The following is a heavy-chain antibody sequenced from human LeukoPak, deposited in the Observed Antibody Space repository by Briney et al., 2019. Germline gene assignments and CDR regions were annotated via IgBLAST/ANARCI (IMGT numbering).Heavy chain of an antibody. V-gene: IGHV3-21*01. D-gene: IGHD6-13*01. CDR2: ISSSSSYI. CDR1: GFTFSSYS. Sequence: GGSLRLSCAASGFTFSSYSMNWVRQAPGKGLEWVSSISSSSSYIYYADSVKGRFTISRDNAKNSLYLQMNSLRAEDTAVYYCARKEQLGAFDIWGQGTMVTVSS. J-gene: IGHJ3*02. CDR3: ARKEQLGAFDI.